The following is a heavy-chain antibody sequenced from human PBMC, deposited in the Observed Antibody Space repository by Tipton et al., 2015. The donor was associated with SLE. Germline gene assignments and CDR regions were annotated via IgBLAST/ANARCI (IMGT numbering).Heavy chain of an antibody. J-gene: IGHJ4*02. CDR3: ARGAPLGFDY. Sequence: TLSLTCSVSGVSISTSRYYWGWVRQSPGQGLEWVGSLYAGGSTYFHPSLKSRASISADASKNHFSLKLNSVTAADTAVYYCARGAPLGFDYWGQGTLVTVSS. CDR2: LYAGGST. V-gene: IGHV4-39*02. CDR1: GVSISTSRYY.